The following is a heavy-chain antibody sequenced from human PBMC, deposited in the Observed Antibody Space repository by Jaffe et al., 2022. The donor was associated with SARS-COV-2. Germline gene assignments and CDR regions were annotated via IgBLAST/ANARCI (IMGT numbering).Heavy chain of an antibody. CDR3: ARHADWDSKWFDP. J-gene: IGHJ5*02. CDR2: IYYSGST. D-gene: IGHD3-9*01. Sequence: QVQLQESGPGLVKPSETLSLTCSVSGGSVSGNYWSWIRQPPGKGLEWIGYIYYSGSTNYNPSLKSRVTILLDTSKNQFSLKLSSVTAADTAVYYCARHADWDSKWFDPWGQGTLVTVSS. V-gene: IGHV4-59*08. CDR1: GGSVSGNY.